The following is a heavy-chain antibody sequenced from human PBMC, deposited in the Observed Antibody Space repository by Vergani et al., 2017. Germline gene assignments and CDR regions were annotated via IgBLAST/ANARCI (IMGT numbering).Heavy chain of an antibody. D-gene: IGHD3-22*01. CDR1: GGSISSGDYY. V-gene: IGHV4-30-4*01. CDR2: IYYSGST. CDR3: ARVPYYYDSSGYRGAFDI. J-gene: IGHJ3*02. Sequence: QVQLQESGPGLVKPSQTLSLTCTVSGGSISSGDYYWSWIRQPPGKGLEWIGYIYYSGSTYYNPSLKSRVTISVDTSKNQFSLKLSSVTAADTAVYYCARVPYYYDSSGYRGAFDIWGQGTMVTVSS.